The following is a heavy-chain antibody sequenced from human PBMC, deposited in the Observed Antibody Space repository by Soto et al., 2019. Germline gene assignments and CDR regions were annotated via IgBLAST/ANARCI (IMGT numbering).Heavy chain of an antibody. D-gene: IGHD2-21*01. J-gene: IGHJ4*02. V-gene: IGHV3-30*18. CDR3: AKDGQMWFPSGSYFDY. Sequence: GGSLRLSCAASGFTLSSSGMHWVRQAPGKGLEWVAATSYNGRNEYYADSVKGRFTISRDNSKNTLYLQMNTLRAEDSAVYYCAKDGQMWFPSGSYFDYWGQGTLVTVSS. CDR2: TSYNGRNE. CDR1: GFTLSSSG.